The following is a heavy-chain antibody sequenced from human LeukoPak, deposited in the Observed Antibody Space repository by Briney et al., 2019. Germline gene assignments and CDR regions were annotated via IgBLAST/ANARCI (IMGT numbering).Heavy chain of an antibody. Sequence: PSQTLSLTCTVSGGSISSGSYYWSWIRQPAGKGLEWIGRIYTSGSTNYNPSLKSRVTISVDTSKNQFSPKLSSVTAADTAVYYCARVPYYGDYVSRNYYYMDVWGKGTTVTVSS. CDR3: ARVPYYGDYVSRNYYYMDV. D-gene: IGHD4-17*01. CDR1: GGSISSGSYY. V-gene: IGHV4-61*02. CDR2: IYTSGST. J-gene: IGHJ6*03.